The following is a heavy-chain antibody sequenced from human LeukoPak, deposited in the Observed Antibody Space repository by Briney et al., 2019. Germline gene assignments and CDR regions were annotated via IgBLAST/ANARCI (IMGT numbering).Heavy chain of an antibody. CDR1: GFTFSSYA. CDR3: DSVKGRFTRSRENSKNTLYLQMSSLRAEDTAMYYCVTPITQWLVRLSGSLEYFQR. CDR2: ISSNGDST. J-gene: IGHJ1*01. V-gene: IGHV3-64D*06. Sequence: GGSLRLSCSASGFTFSSYALHWVRQAPRQGLHSASSISSNGDSTYYPDPAKRSFTISRHNSTTPLYLQMPTLTPHAPATYSPDSVKGRFTRSRENSKNTLYLQMSSLRAEDTAMYYCVTPITQWLVRLSGSLEYFQRWGQGTLVTVSS. D-gene: IGHD2/OR15-2a*01.